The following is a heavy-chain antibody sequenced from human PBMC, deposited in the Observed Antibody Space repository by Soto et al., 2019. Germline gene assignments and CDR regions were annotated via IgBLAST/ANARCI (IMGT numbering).Heavy chain of an antibody. CDR1: GGSISSSDYY. CDR2: IFHSGTT. J-gene: IGHJ6*02. CDR3: ARGAGSPTYYYGVDV. V-gene: IGHV4-39*01. Sequence: SETLSLTCTVSGGSISSSDYYWAWVRQPPGKGLEWIGSIFHSGTTYYNPSLKSRVTISVDTSKNQFSLMLSAVTAADTAVYYCARGAGSPTYYYGVDVWGQGTSVTVSS. D-gene: IGHD2-15*01.